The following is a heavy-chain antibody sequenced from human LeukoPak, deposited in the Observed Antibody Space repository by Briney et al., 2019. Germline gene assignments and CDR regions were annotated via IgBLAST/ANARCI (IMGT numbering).Heavy chain of an antibody. Sequence: GGSLRLSCAASGFTFDDYAMHWVRQAPGRGLEWVSGISYNSDTIAYADSVKGRFTISRDNAKNSLYLQMNSLRAEDTALYYCAKDYCGGDCYSGWYFDLWGRGTLVTVSS. D-gene: IGHD2-21*02. V-gene: IGHV3-9*01. CDR3: AKDYCGGDCYSGWYFDL. J-gene: IGHJ2*01. CDR1: GFTFDDYA. CDR2: ISYNSDTI.